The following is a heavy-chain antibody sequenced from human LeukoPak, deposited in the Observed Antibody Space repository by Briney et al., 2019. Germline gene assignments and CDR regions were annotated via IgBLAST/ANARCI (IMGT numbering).Heavy chain of an antibody. D-gene: IGHD3-22*01. CDR2: INHSGST. CDR1: GGSFSGYY. Sequence: SETLSLTCAVYGGSFSGYYWSWLRQPPGKGLEWIGEINHSGSTNYIPSLKSRVTISVDTSKNQFSLKLSSVTAADTAVYYCARTSIYYDSSGYRSWGQGTLVTVSS. V-gene: IGHV4-34*01. J-gene: IGHJ5*02. CDR3: ARTSIYYDSSGYRS.